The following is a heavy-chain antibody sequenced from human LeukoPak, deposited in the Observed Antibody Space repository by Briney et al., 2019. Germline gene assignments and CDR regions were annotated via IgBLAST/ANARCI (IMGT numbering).Heavy chain of an antibody. Sequence: PSETLSLTCAVYGGSFSGYYWSWIRQPPGKGLEWIGEINHSGSTNYNPSLKSRVTISVDTSKNQFSLKLSSVTAADTAVYYCAILNLDYDILTGSIEYYFDYWGQGTLVTVSS. D-gene: IGHD3-9*01. CDR3: AILNLDYDILTGSIEYYFDY. V-gene: IGHV4-34*01. J-gene: IGHJ4*02. CDR2: INHSGST. CDR1: GGSFSGYY.